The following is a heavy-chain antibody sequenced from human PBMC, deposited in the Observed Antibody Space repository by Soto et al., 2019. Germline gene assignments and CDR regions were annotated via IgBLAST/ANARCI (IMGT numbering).Heavy chain of an antibody. J-gene: IGHJ6*02. D-gene: IGHD3-16*01. CDR3: ARDQRGGLLLDYYGMDV. CDR1: GGTFSSYA. CDR2: IIPIFGTA. V-gene: IGHV1-69*01. Sequence: VPLVQSGAEVTKPGSSVKVSCKASGGTFSSYAISWVRQAPGQGLEWMGGIIPIFGTANYAQKFQGRVTITADESTSTAYMELSSLRSEDTAVYYCARDQRGGLLLDYYGMDVWGQGTTVTVSS.